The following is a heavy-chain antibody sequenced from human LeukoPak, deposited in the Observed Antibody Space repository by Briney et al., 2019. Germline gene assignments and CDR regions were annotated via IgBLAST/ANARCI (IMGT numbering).Heavy chain of an antibody. J-gene: IGHJ4*02. Sequence: ASVKVSCKASGYTFTSYGISWVRQAPGQGLEWMGWISAYNGNTNYAQKLQGRVTMTTDTSTSTAYMELRSLRSDDTAVYYCARWPLAPVTYYDFWSGSVPPLYYFDYWGQGTLVTVSS. CDR2: ISAYNGNT. V-gene: IGHV1-18*01. D-gene: IGHD3-3*01. CDR3: ARWPLAPVTYYDFWSGSVPPLYYFDY. CDR1: GYTFTSYG.